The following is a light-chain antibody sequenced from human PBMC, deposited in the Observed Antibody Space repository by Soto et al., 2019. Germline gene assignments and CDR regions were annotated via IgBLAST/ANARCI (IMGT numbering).Light chain of an antibody. J-gene: IGLJ3*02. CDR1: SSDVGRYNY. V-gene: IGLV2-14*01. CDR2: EVN. Sequence: QSVLTQPASVSGSPGQSITISCTGTSSDVGRYNYVAWYQQHPGVAPKLLIYEVNYRPSGVSNRFSGSKSVNTASLTISGLQTEDEADYYCSSYTGATTLVVFGGGTKLTVL. CDR3: SSYTGATTLVV.